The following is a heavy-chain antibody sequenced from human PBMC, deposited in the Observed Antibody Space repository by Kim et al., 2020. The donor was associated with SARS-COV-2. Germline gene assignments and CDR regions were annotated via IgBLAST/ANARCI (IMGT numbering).Heavy chain of an antibody. CDR3: SSSTVGAYFDY. D-gene: IGHD1-26*01. Sequence: TDYAGSVKGRFTISRDIPKDTLYLQMNSLRAEDTAVYYCSSSTVGAYFDYWGQGSLVTVSS. J-gene: IGHJ4*02. V-gene: IGHV3-53*01. CDR2: T.